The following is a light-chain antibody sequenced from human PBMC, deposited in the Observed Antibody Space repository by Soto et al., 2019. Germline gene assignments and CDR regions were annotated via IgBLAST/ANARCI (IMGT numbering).Light chain of an antibody. V-gene: IGKV1D-16*01. Sequence: IQMTHSPSSVSASVGDRVTITCRASQDISTWLAWYQQKPGKAPKSLIYTVSTLQSGVPSRFSGSGSGTEFSLTISSLQPEDFATYYCQQYYSYPITFGQGTRLEI. CDR1: QDISTW. J-gene: IGKJ5*01. CDR3: QQYYSYPIT. CDR2: TVS.